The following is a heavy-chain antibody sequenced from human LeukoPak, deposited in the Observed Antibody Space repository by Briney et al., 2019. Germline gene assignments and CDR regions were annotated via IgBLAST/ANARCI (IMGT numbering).Heavy chain of an antibody. Sequence: PGGSLRLSCVASGFTVSSNYMSWVRQAPGKGLEWVSAIYSAGTTHYADSVKGRFTISRDNSRNTLCLQMNSLRAEDTAVYYCARFQGYCSSTSCYPYYFDYWGQGTLVTVSS. CDR1: GFTVSSNY. D-gene: IGHD2-2*01. CDR3: ARFQGYCSSTSCYPYYFDY. CDR2: IYSAGTT. V-gene: IGHV3-66*01. J-gene: IGHJ4*02.